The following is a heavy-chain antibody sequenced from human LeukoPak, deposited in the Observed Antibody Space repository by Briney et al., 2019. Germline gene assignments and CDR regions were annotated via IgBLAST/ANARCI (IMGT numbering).Heavy chain of an antibody. CDR1: GGSISSYY. CDR3: ARVRYFDWLFFDY. CDR2: IYYSGST. Sequence: SEPLSLTCTVSGGSISSYYWSWLRRPPGKGLEWIGYIYYSGSTNYNPSLKSRVTISVDTSKNQFSLKLSSVTAADTAVYYCARVRYFDWLFFDYWGQGTLVTVSS. D-gene: IGHD3-9*01. J-gene: IGHJ4*02. V-gene: IGHV4-59*01.